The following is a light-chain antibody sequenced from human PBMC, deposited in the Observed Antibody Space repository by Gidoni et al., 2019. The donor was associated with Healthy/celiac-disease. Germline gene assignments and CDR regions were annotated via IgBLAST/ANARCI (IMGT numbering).Light chain of an antibody. CDR1: QSVSSSY. CDR3: QQYGSSPWT. Sequence: ATLSCRASQSVSSSYLAWYQQKPGQAPRLLIYGASSRATGIPDRFSGSGSGTDFTLTISRLEPEDFAVYYCQQYGSSPWTFXQXTKVXIK. CDR2: GAS. V-gene: IGKV3-20*01. J-gene: IGKJ1*01.